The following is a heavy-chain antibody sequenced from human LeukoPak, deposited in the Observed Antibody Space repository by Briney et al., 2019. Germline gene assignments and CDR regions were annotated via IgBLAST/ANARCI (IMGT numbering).Heavy chain of an antibody. CDR1: GYTFTSYD. V-gene: IGHV1-8*01. J-gene: IGHJ4*02. D-gene: IGHD3-16*02. CDR2: MNPNSGNT. Sequence: ASVKVSCKASGYTFTSYDINWVRQATGQGLEWMGRMNPNSGNTGYAQKFQDRVTMTRDTSISTAYMELSSLRSEDTAVYYCARGGRYTQTDYWGQGTLVTVSS. CDR3: ARGGRYTQTDY.